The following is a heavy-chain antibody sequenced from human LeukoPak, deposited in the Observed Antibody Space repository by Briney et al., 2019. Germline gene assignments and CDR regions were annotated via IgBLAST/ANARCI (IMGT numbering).Heavy chain of an antibody. Sequence: GGSLRLSCAASGFTFSNAWMSWVRQAPGTGLEWVGRIKSKIDGGTTDYAAPVKGRFTISRDDSENTLYLQMNSLKTEDTAVYYCTPSVTTEGLFDYWGQGTLVTVSS. CDR3: TPSVTTEGLFDY. V-gene: IGHV3-15*01. CDR2: IKSKIDGGTT. D-gene: IGHD4-17*01. J-gene: IGHJ4*02. CDR1: GFTFSNAW.